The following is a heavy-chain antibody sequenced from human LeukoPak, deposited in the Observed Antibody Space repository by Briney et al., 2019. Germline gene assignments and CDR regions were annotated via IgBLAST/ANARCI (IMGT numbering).Heavy chain of an antibody. CDR3: ARGSTRRIIPPDFDY. CDR2: IKQDGSEK. V-gene: IGHV3-7*01. J-gene: IGHJ4*02. CDR1: GFTFSSYW. D-gene: IGHD6-6*01. Sequence: PGGSLRLSCAASGFTFSSYWMSWVRQAPGKGLEWVANIKQDGSEKYYVDSVKGRFTISRDNAKNSLYLQMNSLRAEDTAVYYCARGSTRRIIPPDFDYWGQGTLVTVSS.